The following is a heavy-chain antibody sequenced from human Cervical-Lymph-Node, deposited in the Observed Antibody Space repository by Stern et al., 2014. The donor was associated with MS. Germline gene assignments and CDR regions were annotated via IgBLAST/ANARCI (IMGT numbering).Heavy chain of an antibody. CDR1: GYTFTSYD. CDR2: MNPNSGNT. Sequence: VQLVESGAEVKKPGASVKVSCKASGYTFTSYDITWVRQATGQGLEWMGWMNPNSGNTGYAQKFQGRVTMPRNASISTAYMELSSLRSEDTAVYYCARGVGDYDFWSGYLAHYFDYWGQGTLVTVSS. D-gene: IGHD3-3*01. J-gene: IGHJ4*02. V-gene: IGHV1-8*01. CDR3: ARGVGDYDFWSGYLAHYFDY.